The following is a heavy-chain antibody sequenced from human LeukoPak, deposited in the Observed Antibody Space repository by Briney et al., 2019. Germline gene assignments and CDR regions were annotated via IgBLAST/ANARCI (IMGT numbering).Heavy chain of an antibody. J-gene: IGHJ4*02. CDR1: GFDFTSYG. V-gene: IGHV1-18*01. CDR2: ISAYNGNT. D-gene: IGHD3-16*01. CDR3: SREPKSLGDLFFIDY. Sequence: ASVKVSCKASGFDFTSYGISWVRQAPGQGLEWMGWISAYNGNTHYAQKLQDRVTMTTDTSASTAYMELRSLTSDDTAVYYCSREPKSLGDLFFIDYWGQGTLVTVSS.